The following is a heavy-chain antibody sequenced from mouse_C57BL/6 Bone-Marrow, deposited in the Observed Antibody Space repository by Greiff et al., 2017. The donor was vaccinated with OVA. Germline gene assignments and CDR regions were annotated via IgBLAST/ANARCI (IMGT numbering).Heavy chain of an antibody. CDR3: ARPASYAMDY. D-gene: IGHD6-1*01. Sequence: VQLQQSGAELARPGASVKLSCKASGYTFTSYGISWVKQRTGQGLEWIGEIYPRSGNTYYNEKFKGKATLTADKSSSTAYMELRSLTSEDSAVSFCARPASYAMDYWGQGTSVTVSS. CDR2: IYPRSGNT. J-gene: IGHJ4*01. V-gene: IGHV1-81*01. CDR1: GYTFTSYG.